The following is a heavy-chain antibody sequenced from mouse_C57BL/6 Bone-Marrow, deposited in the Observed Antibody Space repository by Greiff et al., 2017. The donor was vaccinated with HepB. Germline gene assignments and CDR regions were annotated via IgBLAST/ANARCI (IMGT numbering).Heavy chain of an antibody. CDR1: GFNIKNTY. Sequence: VHVKQSVAELVRPGASVKLSCTASGFNIKNTYMHWVKQRPEQGLEWIGRIDPANGNTKYAPKFQGKATITADTSSNTAYLQLSSLTSEDTAIYYCASHFYDYDGLFDYWGQGTTLTVSS. V-gene: IGHV14-3*01. CDR2: IDPANGNT. J-gene: IGHJ2*01. CDR3: ASHFYDYDGLFDY. D-gene: IGHD2-4*01.